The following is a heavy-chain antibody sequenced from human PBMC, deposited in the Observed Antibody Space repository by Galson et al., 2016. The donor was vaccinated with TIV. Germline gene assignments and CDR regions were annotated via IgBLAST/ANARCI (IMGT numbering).Heavy chain of an antibody. D-gene: IGHD1-14*01. Sequence: QSGAEVKKPGESLKISCKASGGPFRNYAISWVRQAPGQGLEWMGRIIPIFRATNYARSFQGRLTITADESTNTDYMGLASLRSEDTAVYYCAREQGIYKGYFDLWGRGTLVTVSS. CDR2: IIPIFRAT. CDR1: GGPFRNYA. V-gene: IGHV1-69*15. CDR3: AREQGIYKGYFDL. J-gene: IGHJ2*01.